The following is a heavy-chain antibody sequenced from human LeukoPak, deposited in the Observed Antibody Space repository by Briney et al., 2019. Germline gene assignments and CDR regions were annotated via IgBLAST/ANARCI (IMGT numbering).Heavy chain of an antibody. J-gene: IGHJ4*02. CDR3: AKDRVGARYYFDY. V-gene: IGHV3-23*01. CDR2: ISGSGGST. Sequence: WGSLRLSCAASGFTFSSYAMSWVRQAPGKGLEWVSAISGSGGSTYYADSVKGRFTISRDNSKNTLYLQMNSLRAEDTAVYYCAKDRVGARYYFDYWGQGTLVTVSS. CDR1: GFTFSSYA. D-gene: IGHD1-26*01.